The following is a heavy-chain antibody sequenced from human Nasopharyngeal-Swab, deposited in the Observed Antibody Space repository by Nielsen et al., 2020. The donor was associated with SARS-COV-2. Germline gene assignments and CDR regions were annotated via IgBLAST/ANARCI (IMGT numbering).Heavy chain of an antibody. CDR2: IYYSGST. CDR3: ARHESGVAAAGTNFDY. V-gene: IGHV4-39*01. CDR1: GGSISSSSYY. Sequence: SETLSLTCTVSGGSISSSSYYWGWIRQPPGKGLEWIGSIYYSGSTYYNPSLKSRVTISVDTSKNQFSLKLSSVTAADTAVYYCARHESGVAAAGTNFDYWGQGTLVTVSS. J-gene: IGHJ4*02. D-gene: IGHD6-13*01.